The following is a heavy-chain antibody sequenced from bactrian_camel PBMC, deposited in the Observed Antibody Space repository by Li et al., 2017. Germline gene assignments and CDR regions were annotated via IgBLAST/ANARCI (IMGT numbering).Heavy chain of an antibody. CDR1: GFTFSNYD. D-gene: IGHD1*01. CDR2: IGNFGNTGGAT. J-gene: IGHJ4*01. V-gene: IGHV3S40*01. CDR3: ARDLRNGESAL. Sequence: VQLVESGGGLVQPGGSLSVSCSASGFTFSNYDMSWVRQAPGKGLEWVSSIGNFGNTGGATYYADSVKGRFTISRANAKNTVYLQMATMKPDDTAVYYCARDLRNGESALWGQGTQVTVS.